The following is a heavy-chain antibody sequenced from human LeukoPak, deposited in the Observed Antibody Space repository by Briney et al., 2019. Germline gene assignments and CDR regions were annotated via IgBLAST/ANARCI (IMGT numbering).Heavy chain of an antibody. V-gene: IGHV3-21*01. CDR1: GFTFSSYS. D-gene: IGHD6-13*01. CDR3: ARDGGQYSRSWKENWFDP. CDR2: ISSSISYI. Sequence: PGGSLRLSCAASGFTFSSYSMNWVRQAPGKGLEWVSSISSSISYIYYADSMKGRFTIYRDNAKNSLYLQMNSLRGEDTAVYYCARDGGQYSRSWKENWFDPWGQGTLVTAS. J-gene: IGHJ5*02.